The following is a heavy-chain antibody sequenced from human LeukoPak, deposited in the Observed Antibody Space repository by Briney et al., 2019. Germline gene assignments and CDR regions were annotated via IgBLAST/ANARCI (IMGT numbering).Heavy chain of an antibody. V-gene: IGHV3-30*02. Sequence: GGSLRLSCAASGFTFSSYGMHWVRQAPGKGLEWVAFIRYDGSNKYYADSVKGRFTISRDNSKNTLYLQMSSLRAEDTAVYYCAKDFRRYCSSTSCLYFDYWGQGTLVTVSS. J-gene: IGHJ4*02. CDR3: AKDFRRYCSSTSCLYFDY. D-gene: IGHD2-2*01. CDR1: GFTFSSYG. CDR2: IRYDGSNK.